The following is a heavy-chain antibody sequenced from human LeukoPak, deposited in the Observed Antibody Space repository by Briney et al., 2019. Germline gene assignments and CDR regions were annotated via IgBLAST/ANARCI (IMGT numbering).Heavy chain of an antibody. CDR1: GYTFTGYY. Sequence: GASVKVSCKASGYTFTGYYMHWVRQAPGQGLEWMGWINPNSGGTNYAQKFQGRVTMTRDTSISTAYMELSRLRSDDTAVYYCALVRYCSGGSCYSRGALNYWGQGTLVTVSS. CDR3: ALVRYCSGGSCYSRGALNY. D-gene: IGHD2-15*01. V-gene: IGHV1-2*02. J-gene: IGHJ4*02. CDR2: INPNSGGT.